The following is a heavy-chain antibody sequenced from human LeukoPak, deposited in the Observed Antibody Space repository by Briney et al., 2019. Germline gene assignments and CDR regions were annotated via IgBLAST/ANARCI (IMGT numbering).Heavy chain of an antibody. CDR3: ASYSRGFLALDY. D-gene: IGHD4-11*01. V-gene: IGHV1-2*06. Sequence: ASVKVSCKGLRYTFTGYNMHWVRQAPGQGLEWMGRINPNSGGTNYAQKFQGRVTITRDTSISTAYMELSRLRSDDRAVYYGASYSRGFLALDYGGQGTLVTVSS. CDR1: RYTFTGYN. J-gene: IGHJ4*02. CDR2: INPNSGGT.